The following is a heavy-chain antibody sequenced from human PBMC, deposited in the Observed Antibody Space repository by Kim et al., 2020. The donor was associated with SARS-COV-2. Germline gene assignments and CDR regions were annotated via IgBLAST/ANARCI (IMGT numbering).Heavy chain of an antibody. CDR1: GFTFSSYA. CDR3: AKVSTVKSLGLWFGDLNY. CDR2: ISGSGGST. Sequence: GGSLRLSCAASGFTFSSYAMSWVRQAPGKGLEWVSAISGSGGSTYYADSVKGRFTISRDNSKNTLYLQMNSLRAEDTAVYYCAKVSTVKSLGLWFGDLNYWGQRTLVTLSS. D-gene: IGHD3-10*01. V-gene: IGHV3-23*01. J-gene: IGHJ4*02.